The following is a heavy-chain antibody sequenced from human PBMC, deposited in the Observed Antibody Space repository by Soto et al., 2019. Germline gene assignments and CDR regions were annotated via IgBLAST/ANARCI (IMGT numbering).Heavy chain of an antibody. CDR1: GFTFSSYA. CDR2: ISGGGGST. D-gene: IGHD2-2*01. J-gene: IGHJ6*03. Sequence: PGGSLRLSCAASGFTFSSYAMSWVRQAPGKGVEGVSAISGGGGSTYYADSVKGRFTISRDNSKNTLYLQMNSLRAEDTAVYYCAKGDCSSTSCHLYYYYYYMDVWGKGTTVTVSS. V-gene: IGHV3-23*01. CDR3: AKGDCSSTSCHLYYYYYYMDV.